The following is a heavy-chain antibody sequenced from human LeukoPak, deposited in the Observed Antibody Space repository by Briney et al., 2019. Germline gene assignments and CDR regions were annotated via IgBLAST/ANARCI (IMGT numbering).Heavy chain of an antibody. D-gene: IGHD3-10*01. CDR1: GLTFSSYA. J-gene: IGHJ3*02. CDR3: AKELKPAPPGLDAFDI. CDR2: ISGSGGST. Sequence: GGSLRLSCAASGLTFSSYAMSWVRQAPGKGLEWVSAISGSGGSTYYADSVKGRFTISRDNSKNTLYLQMNSLRAEDRAVYYCAKELKPAPPGLDAFDIWGQGTMVTVTS. V-gene: IGHV3-23*01.